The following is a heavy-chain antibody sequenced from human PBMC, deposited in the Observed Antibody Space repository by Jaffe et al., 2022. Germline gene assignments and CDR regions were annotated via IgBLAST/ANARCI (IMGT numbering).Heavy chain of an antibody. V-gene: IGHV1-46*01. CDR3: ARVGMHYYDSSGSKKNPFFDY. CDR1: GYTFTSYY. CDR2: INPSGGST. J-gene: IGHJ4*02. D-gene: IGHD3-22*01. Sequence: QVQLVQSGAEVKKPGASVKVSCKASGYTFTSYYMHWVRQAPGQGLEWMGIINPSGGSTSYAQKFQGRVTMTRDTSTSTVYMELSSLRSEDTAVYYCARVGMHYYDSSGSKKNPFFDYWGQGTLVTVSS.